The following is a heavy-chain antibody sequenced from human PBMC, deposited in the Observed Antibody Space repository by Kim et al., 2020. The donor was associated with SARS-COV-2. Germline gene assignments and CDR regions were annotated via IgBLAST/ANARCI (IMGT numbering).Heavy chain of an antibody. J-gene: IGHJ3*02. V-gene: IGHV3-21*01. Sequence: GGSLRLSCAASGFTFSSYSMNWVRQAPGKGLEWVSSISSSSSYIYYADSVKGRFTISRDNAKNSLYLQMNSLRAEDTAVYYCASFHTTVVTDYDAFDIWGQGTMVTVSS. CDR3: ASFHTTVVTDYDAFDI. CDR2: ISSSSSYI. D-gene: IGHD4-17*01. CDR1: GFTFSSYS.